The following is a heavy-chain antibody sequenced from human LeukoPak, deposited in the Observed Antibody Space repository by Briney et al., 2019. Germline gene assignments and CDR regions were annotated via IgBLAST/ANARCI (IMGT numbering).Heavy chain of an antibody. D-gene: IGHD2-21*01. V-gene: IGHV4-59*08. CDR1: GGSIFSYY. Sequence: SETESLTCTVSGGSIFSYYWSWIRQPPGKGLEWMGYIYYSGSTNYNPSLKSRVTISVDTSKNQFSLRVSSVTAADTAVYYCARHLNNCGDDCYVFDYWGQGALVTVSP. CDR3: ARHLNNCGDDCYVFDY. CDR2: IYYSGST. J-gene: IGHJ4*02.